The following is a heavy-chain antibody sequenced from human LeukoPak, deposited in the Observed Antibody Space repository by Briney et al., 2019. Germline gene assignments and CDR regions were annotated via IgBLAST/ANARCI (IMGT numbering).Heavy chain of an antibody. J-gene: IGHJ4*02. D-gene: IGHD2-2*01. CDR3: TRTRGCSSTSCYADY. CDR2: ISGSGDST. CDR1: GFTFSNYA. V-gene: IGHV3-23*01. Sequence: GGSLRLSCAASGFTFSNYAMTWVRQAPVKGLEWVSGISGSGDSTYYADSVKGRFTISKDNSKNTLYLQMNSLRAEDTALYYCTRTRGCSSTSCYADYWGQGTLVTVSS.